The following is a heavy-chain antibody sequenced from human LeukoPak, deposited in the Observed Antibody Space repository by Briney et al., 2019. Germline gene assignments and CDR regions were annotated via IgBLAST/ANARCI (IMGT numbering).Heavy chain of an antibody. CDR3: ARRSITMIVVVIKGGGQFDY. D-gene: IGHD3-22*01. CDR2: INHSGST. Sequence: SETLSLTCTVSGGSISSSSYYWSWIRQPPGKGLEWIGEINHSGSTNYNPSLKSRVTISVDTSKNQFSLKLSSVTAADTAVYYCARRSITMIVVVIKGGGQFDYWGQGTLVTVSS. V-gene: IGHV4-39*01. J-gene: IGHJ4*02. CDR1: GGSISSSSYY.